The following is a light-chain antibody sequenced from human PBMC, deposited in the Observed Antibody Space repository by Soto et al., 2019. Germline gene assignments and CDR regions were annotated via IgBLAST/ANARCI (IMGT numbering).Light chain of an antibody. CDR2: DVT. CDR3: SSYAGRYTWV. Sequence: QSVLTQPRSVSGSPGQSVTITCTGTSSDVGYYDYVSWCQQHPGKAPKLIIYDVTKRPSGVPDRFSGSKSGITASPTISGLQAEDEADYYCSSYAGRYTWVFGGGTQLTVL. V-gene: IGLV2-11*01. J-gene: IGLJ2*01. CDR1: SSDVGYYDY.